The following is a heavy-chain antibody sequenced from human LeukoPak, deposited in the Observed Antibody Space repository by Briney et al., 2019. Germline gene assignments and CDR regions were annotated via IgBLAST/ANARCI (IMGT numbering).Heavy chain of an antibody. V-gene: IGHV3-48*04. D-gene: IGHD3-16*01. Sequence: PGGSLRLSCAASGFTFSSYSMNWVRQAPGKGLEWVSYISSSSSTIYYADSVKGRFTISRDNAKNSLYLQMNSLRAEDTAVYYCARGLVWHFLLDSRRDVFDIWGQGTTITVSS. CDR2: ISSSSSTI. CDR1: GFTFSSYS. J-gene: IGHJ3*02. CDR3: ARGLVWHFLLDSRRDVFDI.